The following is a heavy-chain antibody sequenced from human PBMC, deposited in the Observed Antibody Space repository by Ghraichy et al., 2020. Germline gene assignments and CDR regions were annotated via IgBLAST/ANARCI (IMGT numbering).Heavy chain of an antibody. V-gene: IGHV1-18*01. CDR1: GYSFVSYG. CDR3: AKGRLTPPDDAFEI. J-gene: IGHJ3*02. Sequence: ASVKVSCKASGYSFVSYGISWVRQAPGQGPEWIGWISPYNGNTDSAQKVKGRVTLTTDTSTMTAYMELRRLTSDDTAVYYCAKGRLTPPDDAFEIWGQGTMVTVS. D-gene: IGHD6-19*01. CDR2: ISPYNGNT.